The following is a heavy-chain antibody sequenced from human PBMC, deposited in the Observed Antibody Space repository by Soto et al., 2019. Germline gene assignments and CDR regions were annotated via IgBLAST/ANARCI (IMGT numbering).Heavy chain of an antibody. V-gene: IGHV1-2*02. J-gene: IGHJ4*02. CDR1: GYTFTDYY. D-gene: IGHD1-26*01. CDR3: ARDVVGSDYFDS. CDR2: INPKTGGT. Sequence: QVQLVQSGAEVRKPGASGKVSCKASGYTFTDYYMHWVRQAPGQGLEWMGWINPKTGGTNYVQKFQGRVTMTRDTSITTAYMELSRLRSDDTAVYYCARDVVGSDYFDSWGQGTLVTVSS.